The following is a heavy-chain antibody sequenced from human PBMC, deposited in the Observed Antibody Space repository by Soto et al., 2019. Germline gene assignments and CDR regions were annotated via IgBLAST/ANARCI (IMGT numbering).Heavy chain of an antibody. D-gene: IGHD2-15*01. CDR2: ISGSVATT. CDR3: AKRVATAHYFDS. CDR1: GFTFSSNA. Sequence: EVQLLESGGGLVQPGGSLRLSCAASGFTFSSNAMSWVRQAPGKGLEWVSSISGSVATTFYADSVKGRFTISRDNSRNTLFLQINSLRVEDTAVYYCAKRVATAHYFDSWGQGTLVTVSS. V-gene: IGHV3-23*01. J-gene: IGHJ4*02.